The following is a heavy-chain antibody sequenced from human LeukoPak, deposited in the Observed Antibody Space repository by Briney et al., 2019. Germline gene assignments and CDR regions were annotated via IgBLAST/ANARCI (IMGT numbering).Heavy chain of an antibody. D-gene: IGHD3-22*01. Sequence: GGSLRLSCTASGFTFSSYGMHWVRQAPGKGLEWVAFIRYDGSNKYYADSVKGRFTISRDNSKNTLYLQMNSLRAEDTAVYYCAKTNYDSSGYYFDYWGQGTLVTVSS. CDR2: IRYDGSNK. V-gene: IGHV3-30*02. CDR1: GFTFSSYG. CDR3: AKTNYDSSGYYFDY. J-gene: IGHJ4*02.